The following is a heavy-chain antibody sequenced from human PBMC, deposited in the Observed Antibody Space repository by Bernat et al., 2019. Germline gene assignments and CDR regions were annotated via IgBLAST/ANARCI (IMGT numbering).Heavy chain of an antibody. CDR2: ITSTSSYI. Sequence: EVQLVESGGGLVKPGGSLRLSCAASGFTFSSYSMSWVRQAPGKGLEWVSSITSTSSYIYYPDSVKGRFTISRDNAKNSLYLQMNSLRVEDTALYYCAKGIRGQWLTLDYWGQGTLVTVSS. CDR1: GFTFSSYS. J-gene: IGHJ4*02. V-gene: IGHV3-21*04. D-gene: IGHD6-19*01. CDR3: AKGIRGQWLTLDY.